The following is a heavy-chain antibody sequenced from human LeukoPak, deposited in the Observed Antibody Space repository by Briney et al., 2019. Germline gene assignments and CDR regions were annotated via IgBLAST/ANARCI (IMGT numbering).Heavy chain of an antibody. CDR3: ARLKAVAGTGIDY. CDR2: IYDSGST. CDR1: GGSISSYY. J-gene: IGHJ4*02. Sequence: SETLSLTCTVSGGSISSYYWSWIRQPPGKGLEWIGYIYDSGSTNYNPSLKSRVTISVDTSKNQFSLKLSSVTAADTAVYYCARLKAVAGTGIDYWGQGTLVTVSS. V-gene: IGHV4-59*08. D-gene: IGHD6-19*01.